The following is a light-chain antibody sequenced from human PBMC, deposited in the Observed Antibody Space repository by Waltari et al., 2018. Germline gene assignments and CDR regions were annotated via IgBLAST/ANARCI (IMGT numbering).Light chain of an antibody. CDR1: QSDSSN. CDR2: GAS. Sequence: EIVMTQSPATLSVSPGERATLPCRASQSDSSNLAWYQQKPGQAPRLLIFGASSRATGIPGRFSGSGSGTEFTLTISSLQSEDFAVYYCQQYNNWLITFGQGTRLEIK. V-gene: IGKV3-15*01. J-gene: IGKJ5*01. CDR3: QQYNNWLIT.